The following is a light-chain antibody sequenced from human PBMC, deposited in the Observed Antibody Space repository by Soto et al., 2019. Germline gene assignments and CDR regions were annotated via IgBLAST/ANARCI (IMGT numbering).Light chain of an antibody. J-gene: IGKJ4*01. CDR1: QTISGW. CDR2: DAS. V-gene: IGKV1-5*01. CDR3: QQANSFPLT. Sequence: DTQLTQSPSTLSASVGDTVPITCRASQTISGWLAWYQQKPGTAPKLLIFDASRLESGVPSRFSGSASGTEFTLTISSLQPEDFATYYCQQANSFPLTFGGGTKVDIK.